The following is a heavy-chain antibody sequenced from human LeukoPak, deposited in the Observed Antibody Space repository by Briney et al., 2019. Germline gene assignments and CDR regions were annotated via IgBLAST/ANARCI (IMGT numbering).Heavy chain of an antibody. CDR1: GGSFNDYY. D-gene: IGHD3-22*01. V-gene: IGHV4-34*01. CDR2: VNHSGST. J-gene: IGHJ4*02. Sequence: SETLSLTCAVYGGSFNDYYWTWIRQPPGKGLEWIGDVNHSGSTSYNPSLKSRITISVDTSKNQFSLKLTSVTAADTAVYYCARKEGRYFDSSGYPFDYWGQGTLVTVPS. CDR3: ARKEGRYFDSSGYPFDY.